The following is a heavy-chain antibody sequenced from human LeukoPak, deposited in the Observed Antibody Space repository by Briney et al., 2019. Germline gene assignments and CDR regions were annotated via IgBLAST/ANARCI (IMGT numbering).Heavy chain of an antibody. Sequence: SETLSLICAVYGGSFSGYYWSWSRQPPGKGLEWIGEINHSGSTNYNPSLKSRVTISVDTSKNQFSLKLSSVTAADTAVYYCARGRYYDSSGYYSYYYYGMDVWGQGSTVTVSS. V-gene: IGHV4-34*01. CDR3: ARGRYYDSSGYYSYYYYGMDV. D-gene: IGHD3-22*01. J-gene: IGHJ6*02. CDR2: INHSGST. CDR1: GGSFSGYY.